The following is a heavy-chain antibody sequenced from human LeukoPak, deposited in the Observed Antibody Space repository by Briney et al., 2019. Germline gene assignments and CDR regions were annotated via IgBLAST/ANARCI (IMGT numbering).Heavy chain of an antibody. D-gene: IGHD3/OR15-3a*01. CDR1: GYTFNTYA. Sequence: GASVKVSCKASGYTFNTYAIHWVRQAPGQGLEWMGRITTGNGNTKFSQKFQGRITITRDTSASTAYMEVSSLRSEDTAVYYCAREDEDWGHWYFDLWGRGTLVSVSS. V-gene: IGHV1-3*04. J-gene: IGHJ2*01. CDR2: ITTGNGNT. CDR3: AREDEDWGHWYFDL.